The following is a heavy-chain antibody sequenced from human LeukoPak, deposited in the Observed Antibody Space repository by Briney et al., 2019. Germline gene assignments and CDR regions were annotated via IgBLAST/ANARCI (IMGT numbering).Heavy chain of an antibody. CDR3: ARVMGPRDGYNSPFDY. CDR1: GYTFTSYY. D-gene: IGHD5-24*01. CDR2: IIPIFGTA. J-gene: IGHJ4*02. V-gene: IGHV1-69*13. Sequence: SVKVSCKASGYTFTSYYMHWVRQAPGQGLEWMGGIIPIFGTANYAQKFQGRVTITADESTSTAYMELSSLRSEDTAVYYCARVMGPRDGYNSPFDYWGQGTLVTVSS.